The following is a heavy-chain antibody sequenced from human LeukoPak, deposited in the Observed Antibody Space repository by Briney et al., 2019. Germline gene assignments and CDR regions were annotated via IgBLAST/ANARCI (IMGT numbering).Heavy chain of an antibody. D-gene: IGHD7-27*01. J-gene: IGHJ6*02. V-gene: IGHV3-13*01. CDR2: IGTAGDT. CDR1: GFTFSSYD. Sequence: GGSLRLSCAASGFTFSSYDMHWVRQATGKGLEWVSAIGTAGDTYYPGSVKGRFTISRENAKNSLYLQMNSLRAGDTAVYYCARDSGVFYGMDVWGQGTTVTVSS. CDR3: ARDSGVFYGMDV.